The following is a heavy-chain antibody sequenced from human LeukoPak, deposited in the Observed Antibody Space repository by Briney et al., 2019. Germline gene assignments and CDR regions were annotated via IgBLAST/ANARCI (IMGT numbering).Heavy chain of an antibody. CDR2: ISYDGSNK. V-gene: IGHV3-30-3*01. CDR1: GFTFSSYA. D-gene: IGHD5-18*01. Sequence: GGSLRLSCAASGFTFSSYAMHWVRQAPGKGLERVAVISYDGSNKYYADSVKGRFTISRDNSKNTLYLQMNSLRAEDTAVYYCARVQGGYSYGYAPYYYYGMDVWGQGTTVTVSS. CDR3: ARVQGGYSYGYAPYYYYGMDV. J-gene: IGHJ6*02.